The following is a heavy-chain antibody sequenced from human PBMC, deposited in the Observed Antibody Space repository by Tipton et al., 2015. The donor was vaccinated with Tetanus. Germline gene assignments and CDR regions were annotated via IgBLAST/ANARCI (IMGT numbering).Heavy chain of an antibody. CDR3: ARDSTYLFDY. D-gene: IGHD2-2*01. V-gene: IGHV3-7*01. CDR2: IKQDGSAK. Sequence: SLRLSCAASGFTFNSYWMSWVRQAPGKGLEWVANIKQDGSAKYYVDSVKGRFTISRDNAKNSLYLQMNSLRAEDTAVYYCARDSTYLFDYWGQGTLVTVSS. J-gene: IGHJ4*02. CDR1: GFTFNSYW.